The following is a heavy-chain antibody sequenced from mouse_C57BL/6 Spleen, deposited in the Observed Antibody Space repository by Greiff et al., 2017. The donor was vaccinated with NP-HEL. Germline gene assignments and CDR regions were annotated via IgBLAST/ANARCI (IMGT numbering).Heavy chain of an antibody. CDR2: IYIGTGYT. D-gene: IGHD2-10*01. V-gene: IGHV1-58*01. Sequence: VQLQQSGAELVRPGSSVKMSCKTSGYTFTSYGINWVKPRPGQGLEWIGYIYIGTGYTAYNEKFKGKATLTSDTSSSTAYMQLSSLTSEDSAIYFCASKAYYGNSLFAYWGQGALVTVSA. CDR1: GYTFTSYG. CDR3: ASKAYYGNSLFAY. J-gene: IGHJ3*01.